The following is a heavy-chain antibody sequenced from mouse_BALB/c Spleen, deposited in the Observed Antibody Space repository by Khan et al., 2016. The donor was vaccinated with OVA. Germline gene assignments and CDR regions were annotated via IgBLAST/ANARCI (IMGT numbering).Heavy chain of an antibody. D-gene: IGHD1-1*01. CDR3: ARLAYYYNSEGFAY. Sequence: EVMLVESGGDFVRPGGSLKLSCAASGFTFSTYGMSWVRQTPDKRLEWVATINTGGAYTYYPASVKGRFTISRDNAKNTLYLQLSSLKSEDTARYYCARLAYYYNSEGFAYWGQGTLVTVSA. CDR2: INTGGAYT. J-gene: IGHJ3*01. CDR1: GFTFSTYG. V-gene: IGHV5-6*02.